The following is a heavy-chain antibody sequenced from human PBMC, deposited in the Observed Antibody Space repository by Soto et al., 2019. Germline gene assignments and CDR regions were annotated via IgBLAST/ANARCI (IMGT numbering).Heavy chain of an antibody. CDR2: ITGSGESS. CDR3: AEAGGACSGGSCYSGQGDY. Sequence: EVQLLESGGGLVQPGGSLRLSCAASGFTFSTYAMSWVRQAPGKGLEWVSGITGSGESSYYADSVKGRFTISRDNTKNALYLHMNSLRGEDTAVYYCAEAGGACSGGSCYSGQGDYWGQGTLVTVSS. J-gene: IGHJ4*02. D-gene: IGHD2-15*01. V-gene: IGHV3-23*01. CDR1: GFTFSTYA.